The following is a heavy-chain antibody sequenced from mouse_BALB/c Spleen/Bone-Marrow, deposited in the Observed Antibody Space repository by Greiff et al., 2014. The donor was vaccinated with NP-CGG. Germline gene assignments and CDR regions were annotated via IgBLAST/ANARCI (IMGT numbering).Heavy chain of an antibody. J-gene: IGHJ4*01. V-gene: IGHV1S81*02. Sequence: LEESGAELVKPGASVKLSCKASGYTFTSYYMYWVKQRPGQGLEWIGEINPSNGGTNFNEKFKSKATLTVDKSSSTAYMRLSSLTSEDSAVYYCIYYGNPYAMDYWGQGTSVTVSS. CDR3: IYYGNPYAMDY. CDR2: INPSNGGT. D-gene: IGHD2-1*01. CDR1: GYTFTSYY.